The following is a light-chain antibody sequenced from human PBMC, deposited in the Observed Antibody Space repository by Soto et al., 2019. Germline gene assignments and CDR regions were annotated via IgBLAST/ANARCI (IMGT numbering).Light chain of an antibody. J-gene: IGKJ4*01. Sequence: EIVLTQSPGTLSLSPGERATLSCRASQSVSSSYLAWYQQKPGQAPRLLIYGASSRATGIPDGFSGSGSGTDFTLTISRLEPEDFAVDYCQQYGSSPRTFGGGTKVDIK. CDR3: QQYGSSPRT. CDR2: GAS. CDR1: QSVSSSY. V-gene: IGKV3-20*01.